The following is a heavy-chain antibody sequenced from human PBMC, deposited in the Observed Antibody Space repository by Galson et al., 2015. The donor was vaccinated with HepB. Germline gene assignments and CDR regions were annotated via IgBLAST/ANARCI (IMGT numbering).Heavy chain of an antibody. CDR3: ATQAYCGGGDCATYYFDS. CDR1: EYSLTGNH. D-gene: IGHD2-21*01. V-gene: IGHV1-2*06. J-gene: IGHJ4*02. CDR2: INAKSGGT. Sequence: SCKASEYSLTGNHIHWVRQAPGEGLEWMGRINAKSGGTKFARKFQGRVAMTGDTSITTTYMELSSLRSDDTAVYYCATQAYCGGGDCATYYFDSWGQGTLVTVSS.